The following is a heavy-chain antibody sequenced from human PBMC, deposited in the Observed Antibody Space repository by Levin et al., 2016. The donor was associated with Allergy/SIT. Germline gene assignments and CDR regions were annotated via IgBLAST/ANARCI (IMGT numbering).Heavy chain of an antibody. Sequence: ASVKVSCKASGYTFTSYGISWVRQAPGQGLEWMGWISAYNGNTNYAQKLQGRVTMTTDTSTSTAYMELSRLRSDDTAVYYCARGVRCSSTSCSGYYYYYMDVWGKGTTVTVSS. CDR2: ISAYNGNT. CDR3: ARGVRCSSTSCSGYYYYYMDV. J-gene: IGHJ6*03. V-gene: IGHV1-18*04. D-gene: IGHD2-2*01. CDR1: GYTFTSYG.